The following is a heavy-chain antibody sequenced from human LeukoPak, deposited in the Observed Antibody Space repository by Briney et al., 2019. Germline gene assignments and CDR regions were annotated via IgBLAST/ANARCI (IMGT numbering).Heavy chain of an antibody. J-gene: IGHJ4*02. D-gene: IGHD3-10*01. CDR1: GYTFTGYY. CDR2: INPNSGGT. Sequence: ASVTVSCKASGYTFTGYYMHWVRQAPGQGLEWMGWINPNSGGTNYAQKFQGRVTMTRDTSISTAYMELSRLRSDDTAVYYCARGTRKTDYYFDYWGQGTLVTVSS. V-gene: IGHV1-2*02. CDR3: ARGTRKTDYYFDY.